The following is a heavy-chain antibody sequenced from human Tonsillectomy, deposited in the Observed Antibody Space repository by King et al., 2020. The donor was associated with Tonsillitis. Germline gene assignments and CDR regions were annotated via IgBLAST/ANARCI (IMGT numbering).Heavy chain of an antibody. CDR3: ARDNGDWGNAFDI. J-gene: IGHJ3*02. D-gene: IGHD4-17*01. V-gene: IGHV3-21*01. Sequence: VQLVESGGGLVKPGGSLRLSCAASGFTFSSYSMNWVRQAPGKGLEWVSSISSSSDYIYYADSMKGRFTLSRDNAKNSLYLQMNTLRAEDTAVYYCARDNGDWGNAFDIWGQGTMVTVSS. CDR2: ISSSSDYI. CDR1: GFTFSSYS.